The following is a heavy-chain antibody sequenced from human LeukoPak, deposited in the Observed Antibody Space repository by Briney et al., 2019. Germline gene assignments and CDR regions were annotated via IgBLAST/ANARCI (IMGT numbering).Heavy chain of an antibody. CDR1: GFTFSSYS. CDR2: ISSSSSYI. D-gene: IGHD3-3*01. CDR3: ARETDFWSGYYRSHYFDY. J-gene: IGHJ4*02. Sequence: GGSLRLSCAASGFTFSSYSMNWVRQAPGKGLEWVSSISSSSSYIYYADSVKGRFTISRDNAKNSLYLQMNSLRAEYTAVYYCARETDFWSGYYRSHYFDYWGQGTLVTVSS. V-gene: IGHV3-21*01.